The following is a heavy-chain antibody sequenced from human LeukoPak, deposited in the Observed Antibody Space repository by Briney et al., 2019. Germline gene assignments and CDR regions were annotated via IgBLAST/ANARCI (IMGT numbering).Heavy chain of an antibody. J-gene: IGHJ4*02. Sequence: ASVKVSCKASGGTFSSYAISWVRQAPGQGLEWMGGIIPIFGTANYAQKFQGRVTITADESTSTAYMELSSLRSEDTAVYYCARGPPWAMVLVDWGQGTLATVSS. CDR1: GGTFSSYA. CDR2: IIPIFGTA. V-gene: IGHV1-69*13. CDR3: ARGPPWAMVLVD. D-gene: IGHD5-18*01.